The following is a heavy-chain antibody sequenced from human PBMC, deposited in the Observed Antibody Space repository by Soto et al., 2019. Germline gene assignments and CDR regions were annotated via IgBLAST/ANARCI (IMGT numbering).Heavy chain of an antibody. V-gene: IGHV1-2*04. Sequence: QVQLVQSGAEVKKPGASVKVSCKTSGYTFTGYYMHWVRQAPGQGLEWMGWINPNSGGTNYAQKFQGWVTMTRDTSISTAYMELSRLRSDDTAVYYCARAIEYSGYDPFDYWGQGTLVTVSS. CDR3: ARAIEYSGYDPFDY. D-gene: IGHD5-12*01. CDR2: INPNSGGT. CDR1: GYTFTGYY. J-gene: IGHJ4*02.